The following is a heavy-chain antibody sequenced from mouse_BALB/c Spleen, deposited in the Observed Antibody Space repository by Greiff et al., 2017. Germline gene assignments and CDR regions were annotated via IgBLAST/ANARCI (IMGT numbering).Heavy chain of an antibody. J-gene: IGHJ4*01. CDR1: GFTFSSYW. Sequence: EVMLVESGGGLVQPGGSMKLSCVASGFTFSSYWMSWVRQSPEKGLEWVAEIRLKSDNYATHYAESVKGKFTISRDDSKSRLYLQMNSLRAEDTGIYYCTYFYYAMDYWGQGTSVTVSS. CDR3: TYFYYAMDY. CDR2: IRLKSDNYAT. V-gene: IGHV6-6*02.